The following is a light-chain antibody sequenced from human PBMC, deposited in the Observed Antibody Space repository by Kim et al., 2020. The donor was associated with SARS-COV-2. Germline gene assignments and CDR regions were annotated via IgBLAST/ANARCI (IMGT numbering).Light chain of an antibody. J-gene: IGLJ2*01. Sequence: GQKGTISCSGGRSNIGRNYVSWYQHVPGTAPKLLIYDSNHRPSGIPDRFSASKSGASATLGITGLQTGDEASYYCSTWDSSLSSVVFGGGTQLTVL. CDR3: STWDSSLSSVV. CDR2: DSN. V-gene: IGLV1-51*01. CDR1: RSNIGRNY.